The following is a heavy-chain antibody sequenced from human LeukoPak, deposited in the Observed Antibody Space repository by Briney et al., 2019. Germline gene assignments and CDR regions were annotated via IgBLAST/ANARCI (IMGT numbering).Heavy chain of an antibody. CDR1: GVSISSGSYY. J-gene: IGHJ6*03. D-gene: IGHD6-19*01. V-gene: IGHV4-61*02. CDR2: IYTSGST. CDR3: ARDRRIAVAGPPYYYYYMDV. Sequence: SETLSLTCTVSGVSISSGSYYWSWIRQPAGKGLEWIGRIYTSGSTNYNPSLKSRVTISVDTSKNQFSLKLSSVTAADTAVYYCARDRRIAVAGPPYYYYYMDVWGKGTTVTISS.